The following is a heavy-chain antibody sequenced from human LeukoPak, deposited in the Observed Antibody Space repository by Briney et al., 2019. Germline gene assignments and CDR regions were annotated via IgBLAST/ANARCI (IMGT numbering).Heavy chain of an antibody. V-gene: IGHV3-23*01. CDR1: GFTFSNYA. Sequence: GGSLRLSCLPSGFTFSNYAMTWVRQAPGKGLEWVSSISGSGGTSYYADSVKGRFTISRDSAKNMLFLQMNRLRAEDTAVYYCTRRYNYDSSGYYYVRDAFDIWGQGTMVTVSS. J-gene: IGHJ3*02. CDR2: ISGSGGTS. D-gene: IGHD3-22*01. CDR3: TRRYNYDSSGYYYVRDAFDI.